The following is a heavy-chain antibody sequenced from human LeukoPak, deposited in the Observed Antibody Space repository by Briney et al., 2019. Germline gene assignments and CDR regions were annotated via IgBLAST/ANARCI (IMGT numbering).Heavy chain of an antibody. V-gene: IGHV4-61*02. D-gene: IGHD3-3*01. Sequence: PSETLSLTCTVSGGSISSGSYYWSWIRQPAGKGLEWIWRIYTSGSTNYNPSLKSRVTISVDTSKNQFSLKLSSVTAADTAVYYCARGGWSGYPDYWGQGTLVTVSS. CDR2: IYTSGST. CDR3: ARGGWSGYPDY. CDR1: GGSISSGSYY. J-gene: IGHJ4*02.